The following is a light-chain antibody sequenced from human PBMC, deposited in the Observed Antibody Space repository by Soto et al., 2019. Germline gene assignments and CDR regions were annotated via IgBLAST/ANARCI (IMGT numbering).Light chain of an antibody. CDR2: AAS. V-gene: IGKV1-9*01. CDR3: QKLNSYPLT. J-gene: IGKJ4*01. CDR1: QGISSY. Sequence: DIQVTQSPSFLSASVGDRVAITCRTSQGISSYLAWYQRKPGKAPKLLIYAASTLQSGVPSRFSGSGSGTEFTLTISSLQPEDFSTSDCQKLNSYPLTFGGGTKVETK.